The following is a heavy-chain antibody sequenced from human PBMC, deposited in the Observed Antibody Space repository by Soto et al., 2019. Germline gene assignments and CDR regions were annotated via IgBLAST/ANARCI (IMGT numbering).Heavy chain of an antibody. CDR2: IYYSGST. CDR1: GGSISSGGYY. D-gene: IGHD5-12*01. Sequence: SETLSLTCTVSGGSISSGGYYWSWIRQHPGKGLEWIGYIYYSGSTYYNPSLKSRVTISVDTSKNQFSPKLSSVTAADTAVYYCAREPSRRDGYNFWYYGMDVWGQGTTVTVSS. CDR3: AREPSRRDGYNFWYYGMDV. V-gene: IGHV4-31*03. J-gene: IGHJ6*02.